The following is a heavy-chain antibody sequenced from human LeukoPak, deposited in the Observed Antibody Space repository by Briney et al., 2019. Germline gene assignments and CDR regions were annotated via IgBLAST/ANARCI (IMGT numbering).Heavy chain of an antibody. CDR1: GFTFSSYA. CDR3: AKDISFGDSSGYVDY. V-gene: IGHV3-9*01. CDR2: ISWNSGSI. Sequence: GRSLRLSCAASGFTFSSYAMHWVRQAPGKGLEWVSGISWNSGSIGYADSVKGRFTISRDNAKNSLYLQMNSLRAEDTALYYCAKDISFGDSSGYVDYWGQGTLVTVSS. J-gene: IGHJ4*02. D-gene: IGHD3-22*01.